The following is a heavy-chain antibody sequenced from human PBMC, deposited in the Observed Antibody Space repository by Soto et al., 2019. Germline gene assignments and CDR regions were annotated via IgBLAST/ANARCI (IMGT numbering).Heavy chain of an antibody. Sequence: ASVKVSCKTSGYTFVAYDISWVRQAPGQGLEWMGWISPNTGDTNYAQRFQGRVTMTTDTSTSTAYMELRSLGSDDTAVFYCARKGSVYYYDYWGQGTLVTVSS. CDR3: ARKGSVYYYDY. V-gene: IGHV1-18*01. CDR2: ISPNTGDT. CDR1: GYTFVAYD. J-gene: IGHJ4*02.